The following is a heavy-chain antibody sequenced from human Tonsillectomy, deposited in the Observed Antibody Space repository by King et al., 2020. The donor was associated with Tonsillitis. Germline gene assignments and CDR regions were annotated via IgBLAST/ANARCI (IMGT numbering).Heavy chain of an antibody. Sequence: VQLPQWGAGLLKPSETLSLTCAVYGGSFSDYYWNWIRQPPGKGLEWIGEITHDGSTHYNPSLKSRVTISKDTSKNQFSLKLSSVTAADAALYYCARGCSSSNCYDAFDNW. CDR3: ARGCSSSNCYDAFDN. CDR1: GGSFSDYY. D-gene: IGHD2-2*01. J-gene: IGHJ3*02. CDR2: ITHDGST. V-gene: IGHV4-34*01.